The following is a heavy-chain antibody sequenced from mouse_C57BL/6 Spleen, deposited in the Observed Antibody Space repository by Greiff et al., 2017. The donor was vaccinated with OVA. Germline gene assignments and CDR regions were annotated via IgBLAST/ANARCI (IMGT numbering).Heavy chain of an antibody. Sequence: QVHVKQSGAELVRPGASVTLSCKASGYTFTDYEMHWVKQTPVHGLEWIGAIDPETGGTAYNQKFKGKAILTADKSSSTAYMELRSLTSEDSAVYYCTSNGFAYWGQGTLVTVSA. CDR3: TSNGFAY. CDR2: IDPETGGT. CDR1: GYTFTDYE. V-gene: IGHV1-15*01. J-gene: IGHJ3*01.